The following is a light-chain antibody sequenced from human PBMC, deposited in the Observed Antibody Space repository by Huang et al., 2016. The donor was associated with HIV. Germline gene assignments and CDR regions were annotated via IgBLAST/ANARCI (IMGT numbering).Light chain of an antibody. Sequence: EIVMTQSPATLSVSPGERATLSCRASQSVTSNLAWYQQKPGQAPRLLIYDASPRAHAIPARFSGSGSGTEFTLTINSLQSEDFVVYYCQQYNNWPGTFGGGTKVEIK. CDR3: QQYNNWPGT. V-gene: IGKV3-15*01. J-gene: IGKJ4*01. CDR1: QSVTSN. CDR2: DAS.